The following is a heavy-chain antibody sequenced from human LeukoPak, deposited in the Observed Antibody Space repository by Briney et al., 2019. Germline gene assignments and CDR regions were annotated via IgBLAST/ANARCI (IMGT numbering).Heavy chain of an antibody. D-gene: IGHD5-18*01. CDR1: GFTFNYFG. CDR2: TRYDGRDK. CDR3: ARDLSGIAGYTYGRGIDY. Sequence: GGSLRLSCAASGFTFNYFGMYWVRQAPGKGLEWVAFTRYDGRDKYHADSVKGRFTISRDNSKNTLYLQMNSLRAEDTAVYYCARDLSGIAGYTYGRGIDYWGQGTLVTVSS. J-gene: IGHJ4*02. V-gene: IGHV3-30*02.